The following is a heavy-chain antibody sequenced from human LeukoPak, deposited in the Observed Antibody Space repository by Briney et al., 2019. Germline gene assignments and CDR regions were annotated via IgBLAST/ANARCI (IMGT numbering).Heavy chain of an antibody. CDR1: GYTFTGYY. V-gene: IGHV1-2*02. CDR3: ARDPYGSGSYLFDY. CDR2: IDPNSGGT. Sequence: ASVKVSCKASGYTFTGYYMHWVRQAPGQGLEWMGWIDPNSGGTNYAQKFQGRVTMTRDTSSSTAYMELSSLRSEDTAVYCCARDPYGSGSYLFDYWGQGTLVTVSS. J-gene: IGHJ4*02. D-gene: IGHD3-10*01.